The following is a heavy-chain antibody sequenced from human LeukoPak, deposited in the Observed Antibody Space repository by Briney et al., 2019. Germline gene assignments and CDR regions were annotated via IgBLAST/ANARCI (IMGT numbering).Heavy chain of an antibody. CDR2: INPNSGGT. J-gene: IGHJ4*02. CDR3: ARSGDIVLMVYDYFDY. D-gene: IGHD2-8*01. V-gene: IGHV1-2*02. CDR1: GYTFTGYY. Sequence: EASVKVSCKASGYTFTGYYMHWVRQAPGQGLEWMGWINPNSGGTNCAQKFQGRVTMTRDTSISTAYMELSRLRSDDTAVYYCARSGDIVLMVYDYFDYWGQGTLVTVSS.